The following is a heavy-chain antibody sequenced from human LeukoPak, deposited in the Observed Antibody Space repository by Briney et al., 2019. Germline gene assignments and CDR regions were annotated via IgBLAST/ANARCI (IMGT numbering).Heavy chain of an antibody. Sequence: SGTLSLTCAVSGGSISSSNWWSWVRQPPGKGREWIGEIYHSGSTNYHPSLTSRVPISVHTSKSKFSLKLRSVTAADTAVYYCARGSLWFGELRYWGQGPLVTVSS. J-gene: IGHJ4*02. CDR3: ARGSLWFGELRY. CDR2: IYHSGST. D-gene: IGHD3-10*01. V-gene: IGHV4-4*02. CDR1: GGSISSSNW.